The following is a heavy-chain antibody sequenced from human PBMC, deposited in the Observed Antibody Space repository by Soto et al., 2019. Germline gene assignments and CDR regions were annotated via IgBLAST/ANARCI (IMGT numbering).Heavy chain of an antibody. CDR3: SGCSGGACHQNYGMDV. J-gene: IGHJ6*02. Sequence: EVHLVESGGGLVKPGGSLRLSCAVSGFTFSSCTMNWVRQAPGKGLEWVSSISPSTSHIYYADSVKGRFTISRDNAKNTLFPQMNCLRAEDTAVYYCSGCSGGACHQNYGMDVWGQGTTVTVSS. CDR1: GFTFSSCT. D-gene: IGHD2-15*01. V-gene: IGHV3-21*01. CDR2: ISPSTSHI.